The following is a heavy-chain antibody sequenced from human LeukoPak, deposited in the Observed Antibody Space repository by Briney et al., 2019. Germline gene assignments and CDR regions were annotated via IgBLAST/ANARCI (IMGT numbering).Heavy chain of an antibody. CDR1: GFTFSSHA. V-gene: IGHV3-30-3*01. CDR2: ISYDGNNK. J-gene: IGHJ4*02. CDR3: ARGNNVLMVTGCFDY. D-gene: IGHD2-21*02. Sequence: GGSLRLSCAASGFTFSSHAMTWVRQAPGKGLEWVAVISYDGNNKDFADSVKGRFTISRDNSKNTLYLQMNSLRAEDTAVYYCARGNNVLMVTGCFDYWGQGTLVTVSS.